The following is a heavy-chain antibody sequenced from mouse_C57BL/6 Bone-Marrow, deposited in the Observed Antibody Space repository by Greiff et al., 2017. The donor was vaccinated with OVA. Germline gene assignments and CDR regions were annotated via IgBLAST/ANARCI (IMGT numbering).Heavy chain of an antibody. Sequence: QVQLQQSGAELARPGASVKLSCKASGYTFTTYGISWVKQRPGQGLEWIGKIYPRNGNTYYNEKFKGKATLTADKSSSTAYMELRRLTSEDAAVYFYSGDSPGAYWGQGTLVTVSA. V-gene: IGHV1-81*01. CDR3: SGDSPGAY. D-gene: IGHD3-1*01. CDR1: GYTFTTYG. J-gene: IGHJ3*01. CDR2: IYPRNGNT.